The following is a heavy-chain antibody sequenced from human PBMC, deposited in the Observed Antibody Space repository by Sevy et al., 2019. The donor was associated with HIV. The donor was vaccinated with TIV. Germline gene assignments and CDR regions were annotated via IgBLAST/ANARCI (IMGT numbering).Heavy chain of an antibody. V-gene: IGHV3-20*04. J-gene: IGHJ4*02. CDR2: INWNSAII. D-gene: IGHD3-3*01. CDR3: ARAGRYYDSSTGSFPIHFDY. Sequence: GGSLRLSCAASGFSFDDYGMNWVRQAPGKGLEWVAGINWNSAIISYSASVKGRFTISRDNAQNSMSLQMDTLRAEDTAFYYCARAGRYYDSSTGSFPIHFDYWGQGTLVTVSS. CDR1: GFSFDDYG.